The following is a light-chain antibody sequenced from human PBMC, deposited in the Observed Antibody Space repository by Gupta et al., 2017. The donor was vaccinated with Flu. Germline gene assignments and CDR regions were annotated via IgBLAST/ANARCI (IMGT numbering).Light chain of an antibody. Sequence: EIMLTQSPVTLSLSPGERATLSCRASESVRGCLAWYQQRPGQAPRLLIYGMSNRASGIPARFSGSGYGTDFTLTITGRESEDCAVYYWQQGGSWPTFGPGTKVEMK. V-gene: IGKV3-11*01. CDR2: GMS. J-gene: IGKJ1*01. CDR3: QQGGSWPT. CDR1: ESVRGC.